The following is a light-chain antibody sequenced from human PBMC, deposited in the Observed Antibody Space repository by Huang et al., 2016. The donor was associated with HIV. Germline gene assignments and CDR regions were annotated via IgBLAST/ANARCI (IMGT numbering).Light chain of an antibody. CDR2: GAS. V-gene: IGKV3-20*01. J-gene: IGKJ4*01. CDR1: QSVSGRY. CDR3: QQYGSSPTT. Sequence: EIVLTQSPGTLSLSPGERATLSCRASQSVSGRYLAWYQQKPGQAPRLLIYGASSRATGIPDSFSGSGSGTDFTLTISRLEPEDFAVYYCQQYGSSPTTFGGGTKVEIK.